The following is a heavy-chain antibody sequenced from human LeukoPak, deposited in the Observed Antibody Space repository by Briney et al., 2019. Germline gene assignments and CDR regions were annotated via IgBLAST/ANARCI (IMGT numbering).Heavy chain of an antibody. CDR3: ARDLGYCSGGSCYSDAFDI. V-gene: IGHV4-30-2*01. D-gene: IGHD2-15*01. J-gene: IGHJ3*02. Sequence: SETLSLTCAVSGGSISSGGYSWSWIRQPPGKGLEWIGYIYHSGSTYYNPSLKSRVTISVDRSKNQFSLKLSSVTAADTDVYYCARDLGYCSGGSCYSDAFDIWGQGTMVTVSS. CDR1: GGSISSGGYS. CDR2: IYHSGST.